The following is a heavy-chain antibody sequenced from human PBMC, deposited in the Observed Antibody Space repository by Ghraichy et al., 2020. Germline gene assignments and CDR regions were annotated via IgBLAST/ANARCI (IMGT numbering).Heavy chain of an antibody. CDR3: ARDRVTIFGVVTIDGYGMDV. V-gene: IGHV3-66*01. CDR1: GFTVSSNY. CDR2: IYSGGST. D-gene: IGHD3-3*01. Sequence: GGSLRLSCAASGFTVSSNYMSWVRQAPGKGLEWVSVIYSGGSTYYADSVKGRFTISRDNSKNTLYLQMNSLRAEDTAVYYCARDRVTIFGVVTIDGYGMDVWGQGTTVTVSS. J-gene: IGHJ6*02.